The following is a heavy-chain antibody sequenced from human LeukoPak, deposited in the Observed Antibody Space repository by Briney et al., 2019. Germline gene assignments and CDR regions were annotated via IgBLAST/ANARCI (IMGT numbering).Heavy chain of an antibody. CDR1: GDSFNTKNYY. D-gene: IGHD5-18*01. V-gene: IGHV4-39*01. CDR2: IYYSGNT. J-gene: IGHJ4*02. CDR3: ARHSYGTFDY. Sequence: PSETLCLTCTASGDSFNTKNYYWGWMTPPPGKGLEWIGSIYYSGNTYYNPSLKSRVTLSIDTSKDQFSLRLSSVTAADTAVYHCARHSYGTFDYWGQGTLVTVPS.